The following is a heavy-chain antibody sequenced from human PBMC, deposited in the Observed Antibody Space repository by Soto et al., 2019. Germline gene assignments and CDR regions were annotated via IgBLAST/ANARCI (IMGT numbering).Heavy chain of an antibody. Sequence: ASVKLSCKASGYTFTSYGISWVRQAPGQGLEWMGWISAYNGNTNYAQKLQGRVTMTTDTSTSTAYMELRSLRSDDTAVYYCASGGYCSGGSCYPQYNWFDPWGQGTLVTVSS. V-gene: IGHV1-18*01. J-gene: IGHJ5*02. CDR1: GYTFTSYG. CDR2: ISAYNGNT. CDR3: ASGGYCSGGSCYPQYNWFDP. D-gene: IGHD2-15*01.